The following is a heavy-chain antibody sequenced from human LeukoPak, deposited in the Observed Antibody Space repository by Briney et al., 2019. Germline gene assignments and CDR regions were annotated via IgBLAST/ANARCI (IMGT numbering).Heavy chain of an antibody. CDR1: GSTFSDYH. D-gene: IGHD3-16*01. V-gene: IGHV1-2*02. Sequence: ASVKVSCKASGSTFSDYHINWVRQASGQGPEWMGWINPKSGDASYNQAFQGRVTMTRDTSISTAYMELNRLRSDDTAMYYCARGEYSNGYPYRLDSWGQGTLVTVSS. CDR3: ARGEYSNGYPYRLDS. CDR2: INPKSGDA. J-gene: IGHJ4*02.